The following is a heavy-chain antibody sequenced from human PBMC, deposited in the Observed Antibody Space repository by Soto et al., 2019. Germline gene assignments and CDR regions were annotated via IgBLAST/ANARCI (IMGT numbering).Heavy chain of an antibody. V-gene: IGHV1-8*01. CDR1: GYTFSNYD. Sequence: QVQLVQSGAELKKPGASVKVSCKASGYTFSNYDMNWVRQATGQGPEWIGWVNPNNGDTGYAQKFQGRVTLTTDISTTTAYMELTSLRAEDTAIHYCAKVSRKGAAIDFDYWGQGTRITVSS. J-gene: IGHJ4*02. D-gene: IGHD3-22*01. CDR2: VNPNNGDT. CDR3: AKVSRKGAAIDFDY.